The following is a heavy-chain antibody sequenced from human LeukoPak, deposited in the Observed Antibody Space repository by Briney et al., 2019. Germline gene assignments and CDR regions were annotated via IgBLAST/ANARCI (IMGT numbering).Heavy chain of an antibody. V-gene: IGHV4-34*01. J-gene: IGHJ5*02. CDR2: INHSGST. CDR1: GFTFSTYN. CDR3: ARGPMVRGVRMKTNWFDP. Sequence: PGGSLRLSCAASGFTFSTYNMNWVRQPPGKGLEWVGEINHSGSTNYNPSLKSRVTISVDTSKNQFSLKLSSVTAADTAVYYCARGPMVRGVRMKTNWFDPWGQGTLVTVSS. D-gene: IGHD3-10*01.